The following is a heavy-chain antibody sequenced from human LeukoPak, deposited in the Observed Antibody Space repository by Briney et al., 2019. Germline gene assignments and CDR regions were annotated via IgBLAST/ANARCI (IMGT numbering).Heavy chain of an antibody. D-gene: IGHD3-3*01. CDR1: GYTFNTYD. J-gene: IGHJ4*02. V-gene: IGHV1-18*01. CDR3: ARFWSGYLPDY. CDR2: ITTYNGNT. Sequence: ASVKVSGKASGYTFNTYDISWVRQAPGQGLEWMGWITTYNGNTNYAEKLQDRVTMTTDTSTSTAYMELRSLRSDDTAVYYCARFWSGYLPDYWGQGTLVAVSS.